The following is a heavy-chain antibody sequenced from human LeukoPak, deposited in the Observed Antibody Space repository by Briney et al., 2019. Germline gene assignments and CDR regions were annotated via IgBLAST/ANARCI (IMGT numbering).Heavy chain of an antibody. CDR2: IGAFSANT. Sequence: ASVKVPCKASGYTFTRYGITWVRQAPGQGLEWMAWIGAFSANTNYAQKFRGRVSLTADTSTSTAYMELTTLTSDDTAVYYCARIWFGEFLFDPWGQGTLVTVSS. D-gene: IGHD3-10*01. CDR1: GYTFTRYG. J-gene: IGHJ5*02. V-gene: IGHV1-18*01. CDR3: ARIWFGEFLFDP.